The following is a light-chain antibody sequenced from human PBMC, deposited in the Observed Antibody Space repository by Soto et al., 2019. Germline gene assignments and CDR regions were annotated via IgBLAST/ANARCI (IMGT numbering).Light chain of an antibody. Sequence: QSVLTQPPSASGTPGQRVTISCSGSSSNIGSNTVNWYQQLPGTAPKLLIYSNNQRPSGVPDRFSGSKSGTSASLAISGLQSEDEADYYCAAWDDSLNGPYVFGTGTKRTVL. CDR2: SNN. CDR3: AAWDDSLNGPYV. V-gene: IGLV1-44*01. CDR1: SSNIGSNT. J-gene: IGLJ1*01.